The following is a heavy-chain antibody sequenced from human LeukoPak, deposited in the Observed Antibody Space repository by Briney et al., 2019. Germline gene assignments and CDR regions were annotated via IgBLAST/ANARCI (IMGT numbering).Heavy chain of an antibody. CDR2: INPSGGST. D-gene: IGHD3-22*01. Sequence: GASVKVSCKASGYTFTSYYMHWVRQAPGQGLEWMGIINPSGGSTSYAQKFQGRVTMTRDMSTSTVYMELRSLRSDDTAVYYCARGGLGGYYYDSSGYLSGNWFDPWGQGTLVTVSS. V-gene: IGHV1-46*01. J-gene: IGHJ5*02. CDR3: ARGGLGGYYYDSSGYLSGNWFDP. CDR1: GYTFTSYY.